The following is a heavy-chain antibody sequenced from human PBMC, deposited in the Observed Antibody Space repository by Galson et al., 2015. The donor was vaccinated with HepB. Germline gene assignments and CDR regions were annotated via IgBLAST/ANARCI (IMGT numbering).Heavy chain of an antibody. Sequence: SLRLSCAASGLTFSSYSMNWVRQAPGKGLVWVSSISTDSTFIYYSDSVGGRFTTSRDDATNLLYLQMDSLRAGDTGIYYCARDCYNGIIDGSSCHWGRGTLVTVSS. CDR2: ISTDSTFI. CDR1: GLTFSSYS. J-gene: IGHJ4*02. CDR3: ARDCYNGIIDGSSCH. D-gene: IGHD6-13*01. V-gene: IGHV3-21*04.